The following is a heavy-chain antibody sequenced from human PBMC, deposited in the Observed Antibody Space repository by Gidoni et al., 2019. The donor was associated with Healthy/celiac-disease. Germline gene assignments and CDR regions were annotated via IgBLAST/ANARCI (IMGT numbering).Heavy chain of an antibody. J-gene: IGHJ4*02. CDR1: VFTFSSYW. D-gene: IGHD6-19*01. V-gene: IGHV3-7*01. CDR3: ARFEGAVAGTFDY. Sequence: EVQLVESGGGLVQPGGSLGLACAASVFTFSSYWMGLVRPAPRKGVEWVANIKQDGSEKYYVDSVKGRFTISRDNAKNSLYLQMNSLRAEDTAVYYCARFEGAVAGTFDYWGQGTLVTVSS. CDR2: IKQDGSEK.